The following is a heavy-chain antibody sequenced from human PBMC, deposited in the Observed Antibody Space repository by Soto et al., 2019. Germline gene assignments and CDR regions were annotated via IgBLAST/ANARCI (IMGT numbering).Heavy chain of an antibody. D-gene: IGHD6-19*01. J-gene: IGHJ4*02. CDR3: GSGAYNSGWYDY. V-gene: IGHV1-18*01. CDR2: INAFNGNT. Sequence: QVQWVQSEAEVKRPGASVKLSCKASGYTFTGYGITWVRQAPGQGLEWMGWINAFNGNTNTAQNFQGRVPMTMDKPKTTAAGELRSLRSDDKAVYFGGSGAYNSGWYDYWGQGSLVTV. CDR1: GYTFTGYG.